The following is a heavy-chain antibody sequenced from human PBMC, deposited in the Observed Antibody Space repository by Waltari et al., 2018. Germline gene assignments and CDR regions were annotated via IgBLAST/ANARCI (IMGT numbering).Heavy chain of an antibody. D-gene: IGHD3-22*01. CDR2: IYYSGRT. CDR1: GGSISSSSYY. CDR3: ARHARMITYYYDSSGYYHGYFDL. J-gene: IGHJ2*01. V-gene: IGHV4-39*01. Sequence: QLQLQESGPGLVKPSETLSLTCTVSGGSISSSSYYWGWIRQPPGKGLEWIGSIYYSGRTYYNPSPKGGGTISVDTSKNQFSLKLSSVTAADTAVYYWARHARMITYYYDSSGYYHGYFDLWGRGTLVTVSS.